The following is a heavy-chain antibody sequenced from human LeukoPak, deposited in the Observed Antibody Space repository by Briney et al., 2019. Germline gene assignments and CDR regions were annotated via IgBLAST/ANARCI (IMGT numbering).Heavy chain of an antibody. CDR1: GDSISSYY. V-gene: IGHV4-59*01. Sequence: PSETLSLTCTVSGDSISSYYWSWIRQPPGKGLEWIGYIYYSGSTKYNPSLKSRVTISVDTSKNQFALNLTSVTAADTAEYYCARDSPMVRGLIGYFDLWGRGTLVTVSS. D-gene: IGHD3-10*01. CDR3: ARDSPMVRGLIGYFDL. CDR2: IYYSGST. J-gene: IGHJ2*01.